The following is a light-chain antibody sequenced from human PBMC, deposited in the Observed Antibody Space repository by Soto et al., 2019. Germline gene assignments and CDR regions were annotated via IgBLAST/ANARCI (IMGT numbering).Light chain of an antibody. Sequence: QFALTQPRSVSGSPGQSVTISCTGTSSDVGGYNYVSWYQQHPGKAPKLMIYDVSKRPSGVPDRFSGSKSGNTASLTISGLQAEDEADYYCCSYAGSYTVHVVFGGGTKVTVL. J-gene: IGLJ2*01. V-gene: IGLV2-11*01. CDR2: DVS. CDR3: CSYAGSYTVHVV. CDR1: SSDVGGYNY.